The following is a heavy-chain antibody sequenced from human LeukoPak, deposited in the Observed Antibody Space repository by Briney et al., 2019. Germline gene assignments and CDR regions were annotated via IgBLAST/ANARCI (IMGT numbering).Heavy chain of an antibody. D-gene: IGHD6-19*01. J-gene: IGHJ4*02. Sequence: GESLKISCKSSGYSFTHYWIGWVRQMPGKGLEWMGIIYPDDSDTRYSPSFQGQVTISVDKSISTAYLQWSSLKASDTAMYYCAKLGAYSSSWYGFVDYWGQGTLVTVSS. CDR2: IYPDDSDT. CDR3: AKLGAYSSSWYGFVDY. V-gene: IGHV5-51*01. CDR1: GYSFTHYW.